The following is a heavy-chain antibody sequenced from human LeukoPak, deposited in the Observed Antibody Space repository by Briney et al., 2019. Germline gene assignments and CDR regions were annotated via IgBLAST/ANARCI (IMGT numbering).Heavy chain of an antibody. J-gene: IGHJ5*02. V-gene: IGHV4-59*08. CDR2: IYYSGST. Sequence: SETLSLSCTVPGGSINSHYWSWIRQPPGKGLEWIGYIYYSGSTNYNPSLKSRVTISVDTSKNQFSLKLSSVTAADTGAYYCALRHGTGFDPWGQGTLVTVYS. CDR3: ALRHGTGFDP. CDR1: GGSINSHY.